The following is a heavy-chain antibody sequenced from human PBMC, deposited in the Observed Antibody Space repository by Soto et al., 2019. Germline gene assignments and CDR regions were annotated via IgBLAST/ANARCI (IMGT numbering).Heavy chain of an antibody. V-gene: IGHV1-18*04. CDR1: GYTLTSYG. CDR2: ISGYNGNT. Sequence: QVQLVQSGAEVKKPGASVKVSCKASGYTLTSYGVSWVRQAPGQGLEWMGWISGYNGNTNYAQKLQGRVTMTTDTSTSTAYMELRSLRSDDTAVYYCARVGKYYYGSGSPYYYGMDVWGQGITVTVSS. D-gene: IGHD3-10*01. CDR3: ARVGKYYYGSGSPYYYGMDV. J-gene: IGHJ6*02.